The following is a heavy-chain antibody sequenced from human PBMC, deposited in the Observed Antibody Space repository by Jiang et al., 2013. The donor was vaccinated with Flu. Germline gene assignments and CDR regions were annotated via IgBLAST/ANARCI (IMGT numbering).Heavy chain of an antibody. D-gene: IGHD6-13*01. CDR3: ARQTSSSWYRPYPEGYYFDY. CDR1: GGSISSSSYY. CDR2: IYYSGST. Sequence: LLKPSETLSLTCTVSGGSISSSSYYWGWIRQPPGKGLEWIGSIYYSGSTYYNPSLKSRVTISVDTSKNQFSLKLSSVTAADTAVYYCARQTSSSWYRPYPEGYYFDYWGQGTLVTVSS. V-gene: IGHV4-39*01. J-gene: IGHJ4*02.